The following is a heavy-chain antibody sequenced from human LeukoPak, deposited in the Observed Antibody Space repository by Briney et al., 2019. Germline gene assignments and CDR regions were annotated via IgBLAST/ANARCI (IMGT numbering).Heavy chain of an antibody. CDR1: GGSISSHY. CDR2: IYYSGST. CDR3: ASFGVPAALEYYYMDV. V-gene: IGHV4-59*11. Sequence: SETLSLTCTVSGGSISSHYWSWIRQPPGKGLEWIGYIYYSGSTNYNPSLKSRVTISVDTSKNQFSLKLSSVTAADTAVYYCASFGVPAALEYYYMDVWGKGTTVTVSS. J-gene: IGHJ6*03. D-gene: IGHD2-2*01.